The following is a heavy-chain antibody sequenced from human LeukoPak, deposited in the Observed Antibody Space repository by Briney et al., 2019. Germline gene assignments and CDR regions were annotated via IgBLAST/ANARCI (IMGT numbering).Heavy chain of an antibody. CDR3: ARGIYGSGSYYILSWFDP. CDR2: IYTSGST. Sequence: SQTLSLTCTVSGGSISSGSYYWSWIRQPAGKGLEWIGRIYTSGSTNYNPSLKSRVTISVDTSKNQFSLKLSSVTAADTAVYYCARGIYGSGSYYILSWFDPWGQGTLVTVSS. V-gene: IGHV4-61*02. J-gene: IGHJ5*02. CDR1: GGSISSGSYY. D-gene: IGHD3-10*01.